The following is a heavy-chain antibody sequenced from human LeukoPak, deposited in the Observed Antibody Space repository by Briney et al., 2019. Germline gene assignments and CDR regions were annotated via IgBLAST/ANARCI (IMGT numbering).Heavy chain of an antibody. Sequence: ASVKVSCKTSGYTFTGYYIHWVRQAPEQGLEWVGWINPHGGGTNYAQRFQGRVTMTRDTSISSAYMELSGLRSDDTAVFYCARRFNAYFDCWGQGTLVTVSS. CDR3: ARRFNAYFDC. J-gene: IGHJ4*02. CDR1: GYTFTGYY. V-gene: IGHV1-2*02. CDR2: INPHGGGT.